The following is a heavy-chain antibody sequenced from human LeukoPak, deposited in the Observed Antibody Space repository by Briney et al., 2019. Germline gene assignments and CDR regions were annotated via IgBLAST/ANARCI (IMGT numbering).Heavy chain of an antibody. CDR2: IYTSGST. J-gene: IGHJ5*02. CDR3: ARVPEGSTSCCPTSRFDP. CDR1: GGSISSYY. Sequence: SETLSLTCTVSGGSISSYYWSWIRQPAGKGLEWIGRIYTSGSTNYNPSLKSRVTMSVDTSKNQFSLKLSSVTAADTAVYYCARVPEGSTSCCPTSRFDPWGQGTLVTVSS. V-gene: IGHV4-4*07. D-gene: IGHD2-2*01.